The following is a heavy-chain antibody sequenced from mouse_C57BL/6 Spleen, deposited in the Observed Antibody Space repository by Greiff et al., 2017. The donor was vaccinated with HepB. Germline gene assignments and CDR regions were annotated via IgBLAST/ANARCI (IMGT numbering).Heavy chain of an antibody. J-gene: IGHJ2*01. D-gene: IGHD1-1*01. CDR3: NYGSSYGNYFDY. Sequence: VQLQQSGPELVKPGASVKISCKASGYAFSSSWMNWVKQRPGKGLEWIGRIYPGDGDTNYNGKFKGKATLTADKSSSTAYMQLSSLTSEDSAVYFCNYGSSYGNYFDYWGQGTTLTVSS. CDR2: IYPGDGDT. V-gene: IGHV1-82*01. CDR1: GYAFSSSW.